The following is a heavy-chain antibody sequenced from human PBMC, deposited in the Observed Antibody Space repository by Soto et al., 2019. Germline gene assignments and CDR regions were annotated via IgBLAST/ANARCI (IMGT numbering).Heavy chain of an antibody. D-gene: IGHD3-9*01. J-gene: IGHJ3*02. Sequence: ASVKVSCKGSGYSFTSYWIGWVRQMPGKGLEWMGIIYPGDSDTRYSPSFQGQVTISADKSISTAYLQWSSLKASDTAMYYCARHRQVLRYFDWSDAFDIWGQGTMVTVSS. V-gene: IGHV5-51*01. CDR1: GYSFTSYW. CDR3: ARHRQVLRYFDWSDAFDI. CDR2: IYPGDSDT.